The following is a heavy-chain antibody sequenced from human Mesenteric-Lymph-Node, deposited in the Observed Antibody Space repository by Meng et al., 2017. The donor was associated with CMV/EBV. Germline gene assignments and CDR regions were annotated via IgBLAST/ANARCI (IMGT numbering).Heavy chain of an antibody. J-gene: IGHJ4*02. CDR1: FTFDDYT. V-gene: IGHV3-43*01. D-gene: IGHD6-19*01. CDR2: ISWDGSST. CDR3: AKDKGGIAVAGDHYFDY. Sequence: FTFDDYTMHWVRQAPGKGLEWVSLISWDGSSTYYADSVKGRFTISRDNSKNSLYLQMNSLRTEDTALYYCAKDKGGIAVAGDHYFDYWGQGTLVTVSS.